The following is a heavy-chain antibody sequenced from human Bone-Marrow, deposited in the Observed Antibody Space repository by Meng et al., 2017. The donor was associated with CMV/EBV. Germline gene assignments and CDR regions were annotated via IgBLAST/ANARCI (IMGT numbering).Heavy chain of an antibody. J-gene: IGHJ4*02. V-gene: IGHV1-2*02. Sequence: ASVMVFCKASGYTFTGNYMHRVRQAPGQGLEWMGWINPNSGGTNYAQKFQGRVTMTRDTSISTAYMELSRLRSDDTAVYYCASLGYSSGWPPGYWGQGTLVTVSS. D-gene: IGHD6-19*01. CDR1: GYTFTGNY. CDR3: ASLGYSSGWPPGY. CDR2: INPNSGGT.